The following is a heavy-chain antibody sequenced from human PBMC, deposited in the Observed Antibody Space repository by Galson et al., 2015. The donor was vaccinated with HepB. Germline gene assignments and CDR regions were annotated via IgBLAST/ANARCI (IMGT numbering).Heavy chain of an antibody. Sequence: SLRLSCAASGFTFSAYSMCWVRQTPGRGLEWLSAIGGSDAQTHYTDAVRGRFTISRDNSKNIQYLQMDSLRAEATAVYYCARESAFRNCDNGVCFDSIMIDHWGQGSLVSVSS. CDR1: GFTFSAYS. D-gene: IGHD2-8*01. J-gene: IGHJ4*02. CDR2: IGGSDAQT. CDR3: ARESAFRNCDNGVCFDSIMIDH. V-gene: IGHV3-23*01.